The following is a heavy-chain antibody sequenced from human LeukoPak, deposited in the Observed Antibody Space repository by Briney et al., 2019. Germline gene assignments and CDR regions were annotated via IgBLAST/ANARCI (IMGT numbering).Heavy chain of an antibody. CDR3: ARNGGYDILTGYDFDY. J-gene: IGHJ4*02. D-gene: IGHD3-9*01. CDR2: ISAYNGNT. CDR1: GYTFTSYG. Sequence: ASVKVSCKASGYTFTSYGISWVRQAPGQGLEWMGWISAYNGNTNYAQKLQGRVTMTTDTSTSTAHMELRSLRSDDTAVYYCARNGGYDILTGYDFDYWGQGTLVTVSS. V-gene: IGHV1-18*04.